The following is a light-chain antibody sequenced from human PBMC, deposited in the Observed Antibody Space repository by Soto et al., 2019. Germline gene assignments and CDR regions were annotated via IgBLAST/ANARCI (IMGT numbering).Light chain of an antibody. V-gene: IGKV1-5*03. CDR2: RAS. CDR1: QNIDTW. CDR3: QHYSDSSPWT. J-gene: IGKJ1*01. Sequence: DIQMTQSPSTLSASVGDRVTITCRASQNIDTWLAWYQQRPGKAPNLLIYRASSLEDGVPSRFSGGGSGTEFALMISSLQPDDFATYYCQHYSDSSPWTFGQGTKVDFK.